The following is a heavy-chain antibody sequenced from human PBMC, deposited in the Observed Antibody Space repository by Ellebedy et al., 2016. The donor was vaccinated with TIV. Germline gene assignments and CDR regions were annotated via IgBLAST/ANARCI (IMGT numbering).Heavy chain of an antibody. V-gene: IGHV3-73*01. CDR1: GFTFSSYG. CDR3: TTYGSGT. J-gene: IGHJ5*01. Sequence: GGSLRLXXAASGFTFSSYGMHWVRQAPGKGLEWVGRIRSKANSYATAYAASVKGRFTISRDDSKNTAYLQMNSLKTEDTAVYYCTTYGSGTWGQGTLVTVSS. CDR2: IRSKANSYAT. D-gene: IGHD3-10*01.